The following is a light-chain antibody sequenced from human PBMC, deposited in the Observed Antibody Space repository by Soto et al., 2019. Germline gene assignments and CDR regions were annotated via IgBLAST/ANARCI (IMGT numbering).Light chain of an antibody. CDR2: EVS. Sequence: QSALTQPPSASGSPGQSVAISCTGTSSDVGGYNYVSWYQQHPGKAPNLMIYEVSKRPSGVPDRFSGSKSGNTASLTVSGLQAEDEADYYCSSYAGNNNGVFGTGTKLTVL. V-gene: IGLV2-8*01. J-gene: IGLJ1*01. CDR3: SSYAGNNNGV. CDR1: SSDVGGYNY.